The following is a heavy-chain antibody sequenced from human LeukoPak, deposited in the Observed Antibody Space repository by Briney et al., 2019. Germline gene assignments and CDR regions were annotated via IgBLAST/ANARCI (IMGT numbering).Heavy chain of an antibody. V-gene: IGHV1-24*01. CDR1: GYILTELS. CDR3: ARGGYCTGGTCPTDAFDI. J-gene: IGHJ3*02. Sequence: ASVKVSCKVSGYILTELSIHWVRQARGKGLEWMGGFDPEDSKTIYAQKFQGRVTMTENTSTDTAYMELSSLRSEDTAVYYCARGGYCTGGTCPTDAFDIWGQGTMVTVSS. D-gene: IGHD2-15*01. CDR2: FDPEDSKT.